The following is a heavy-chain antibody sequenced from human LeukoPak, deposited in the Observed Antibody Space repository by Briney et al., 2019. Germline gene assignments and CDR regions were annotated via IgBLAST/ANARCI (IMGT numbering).Heavy chain of an antibody. J-gene: IGHJ4*02. CDR3: TTWVGAHFDF. V-gene: IGHV3-23*01. CDR2: IDGPTFRT. CDR1: GFTFSNYA. D-gene: IGHD1-26*01. Sequence: PGGSLRLSCAGSGFTFSNYAMHWVRQAPGKGLEWVSTIDGPTFRTHYADSVMGRFTISRDNSKNTLCLQMNSLRAEDTAVYFCTTWVGAHFDFWGQGTLVTVSS.